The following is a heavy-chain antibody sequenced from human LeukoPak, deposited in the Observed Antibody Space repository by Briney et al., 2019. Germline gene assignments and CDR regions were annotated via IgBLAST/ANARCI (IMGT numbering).Heavy chain of an antibody. CDR3: ARDSGGVGATLAFDI. D-gene: IGHD1-26*01. Sequence: ASVKVSCKASGGTFSSYAISWVRQAPGQGLEWMGGIIPIFGTANYAQKFQGRVTITADESTSTAYMELSSLRSEDTAVCYCARDSGGVGATLAFDIWGQGTMVTVSS. J-gene: IGHJ3*02. CDR2: IIPIFGTA. CDR1: GGTFSSYA. V-gene: IGHV1-69*13.